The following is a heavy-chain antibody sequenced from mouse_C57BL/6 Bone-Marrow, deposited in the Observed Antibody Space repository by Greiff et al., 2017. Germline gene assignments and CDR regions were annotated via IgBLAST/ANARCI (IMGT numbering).Heavy chain of an antibody. Sequence: EVKVVESGGGLVKPGGSLKLSCAASGFTFSSYAMSWVRQTPEKRLEWVATISDGGSYTYYPDNVKGRFTISRDNAKNNLYLQMSHLKSEDTAIYYCARDPSMDYWGQGTSVTVSS. CDR1: GFTFSSYA. CDR3: ARDPSMDY. V-gene: IGHV5-4*01. CDR2: ISDGGSYT. J-gene: IGHJ4*01.